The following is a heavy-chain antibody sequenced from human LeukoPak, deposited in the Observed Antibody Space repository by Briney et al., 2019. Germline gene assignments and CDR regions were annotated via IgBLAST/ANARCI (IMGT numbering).Heavy chain of an antibody. CDR3: AKDGGEYYGSGSYLTVDWFDP. Sequence: GGSLRLSCAASGLTFDDYAMHWVRQAPGKGLEWVSGISWNSGSIGYADSVKGRFTISRDNAKNSLYLQMNSLRAEDTALYYCAKDGGEYYGSGSYLTVDWFDPWGQGTLVTVSS. J-gene: IGHJ5*02. D-gene: IGHD3-10*01. V-gene: IGHV3-9*01. CDR2: ISWNSGSI. CDR1: GLTFDDYA.